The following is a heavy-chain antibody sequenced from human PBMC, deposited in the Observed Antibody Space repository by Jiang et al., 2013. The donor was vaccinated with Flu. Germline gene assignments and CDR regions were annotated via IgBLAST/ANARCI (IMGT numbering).Heavy chain of an antibody. J-gene: IGHJ2*01. CDR2: IVNTGDGT. V-gene: IGHV3-23*01. CDR1: GFTFSRSS. CDR3: VKEGDGDSWYFDL. D-gene: IGHD4-17*01. Sequence: VQLLESGGNLVQPGGSLRLSCAASGFTFSRSSMHWVRQAPGGGLEWVSGIVNTGDGTYYAESVKGRFTISRDNSKNTVFLQMNNLRDEDTAVFYCVKEGDGDSWYFDLWGRGTLVTVSS.